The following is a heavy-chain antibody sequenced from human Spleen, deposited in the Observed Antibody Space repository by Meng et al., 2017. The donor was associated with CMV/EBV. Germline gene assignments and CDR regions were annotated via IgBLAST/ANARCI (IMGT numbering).Heavy chain of an antibody. D-gene: IGHD3-22*01. V-gene: IGHV3-30*04. CDR2: ISYDGSNK. CDR3: ARDNHNYYDNSGYGG. J-gene: IGHJ4*02. CDR1: GFTFSSYA. Sequence: GGSLRLSCAASGFTFSSYAMHWVRQAPGKGLEWVAVISYDGSNKYYADSVKGRFTISRDNSKNTLYLQMNSLRAEDTAVYYCARDNHNYYDNSGYGGWGQGTLVTVSS.